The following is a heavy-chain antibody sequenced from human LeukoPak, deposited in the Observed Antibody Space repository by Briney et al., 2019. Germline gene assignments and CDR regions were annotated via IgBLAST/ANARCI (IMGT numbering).Heavy chain of an antibody. CDR3: ARSMVRGALTSYDY. CDR1: GYTFTGYY. D-gene: IGHD3-10*01. J-gene: IGHJ4*02. V-gene: IGHV1-2*02. CDR2: INPNSGGT. Sequence: ASVKVSCKASGYTFTGYYMHWVRQAPGQGLEWMGWINPNSGGTNYAQKFQGRVTMTRDTSISTAYMELSRLRSDDTAVYYCARSMVRGALTSYDYWGQGTLVTVSS.